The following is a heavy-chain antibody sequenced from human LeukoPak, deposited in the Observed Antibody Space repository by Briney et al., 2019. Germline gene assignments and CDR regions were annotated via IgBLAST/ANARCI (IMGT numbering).Heavy chain of an antibody. Sequence: GGSLRLSCAASGITFRSYAMSWVRQAPGKGLEWVSAVSGSGDNTYYADSVKGRFIISRDNSKNTLHLQMNSLRAEDSAVYYCAAQWLVLGAFDIWGQGTMVTVS. CDR2: VSGSGDNT. CDR3: AAQWLVLGAFDI. J-gene: IGHJ3*02. CDR1: GITFRSYA. D-gene: IGHD6-19*01. V-gene: IGHV3-23*01.